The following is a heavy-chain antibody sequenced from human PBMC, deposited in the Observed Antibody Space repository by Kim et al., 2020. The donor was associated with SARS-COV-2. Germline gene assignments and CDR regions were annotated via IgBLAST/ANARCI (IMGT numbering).Heavy chain of an antibody. V-gene: IGHV4-4*02. J-gene: IGHJ4*02. CDR3: ARSTYWAIDY. D-gene: IGHD2-8*02. Sequence: STNYNPALKGRVTISVDKSTNQFYLKLTSVTAADTAVYYCARSTYWAIDYWGQGTLVTVSS. CDR2: ST.